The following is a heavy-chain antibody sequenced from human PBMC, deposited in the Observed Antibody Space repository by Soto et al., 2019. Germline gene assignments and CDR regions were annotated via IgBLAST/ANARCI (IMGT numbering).Heavy chain of an antibody. J-gene: IGHJ3*02. D-gene: IGHD2-8*02. Sequence: GSLRLSCAVSGFICSSYDMSWVRQAPGKGLAWVSTILVGGSTHYEDSVQGRFTISRDTSKNTVYLHMNSLTAGDTAVYYCAKATATGGGAFEIYGQGTMVTVSS. CDR3: AKATATGGGAFEI. CDR2: ILVGGST. CDR1: GFICSSYD. V-gene: IGHV3-23*01.